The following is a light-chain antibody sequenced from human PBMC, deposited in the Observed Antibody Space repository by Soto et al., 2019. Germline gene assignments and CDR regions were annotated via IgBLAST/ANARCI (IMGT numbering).Light chain of an antibody. J-gene: IGKJ2*01. CDR3: QQYHNWPPQYT. CDR1: QSVASN. Sequence: TQSPSFLSASIGDRVSITCRASQSVASNVAWYQQKPGQGPRLLIHGASTRAVGVPARFSGSGSGTDFTLTISTLQSEDFAVYYCQQYHNWPPQYTFGQGTKLQIK. V-gene: IGKV3-15*01. CDR2: GAS.